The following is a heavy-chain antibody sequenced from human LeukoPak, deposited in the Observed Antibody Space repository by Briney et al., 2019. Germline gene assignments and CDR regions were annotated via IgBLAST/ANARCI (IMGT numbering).Heavy chain of an antibody. Sequence: GGSLRLSCAASAFTFSSYATSWVRQAPGKGREWVSAISGSGGSTYYADSVKGRFTISRENSKNTLYLQMNSLRAEDTAVYYCAKETEWLVRKYYFDYWGQGTLVTVSS. CDR2: ISGSGGST. V-gene: IGHV3-23*01. D-gene: IGHD6-19*01. J-gene: IGHJ4*02. CDR3: AKETEWLVRKYYFDY. CDR1: AFTFSSYA.